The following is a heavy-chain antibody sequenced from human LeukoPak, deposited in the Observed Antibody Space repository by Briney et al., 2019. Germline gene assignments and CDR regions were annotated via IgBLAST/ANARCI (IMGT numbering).Heavy chain of an antibody. CDR2: IYYSGST. J-gene: IGHJ4*02. CDR3: ARVLTSSGSYPLDY. D-gene: IGHD1-26*01. Sequence: SETLSLTCTVSGGSISSGSYYWSWIRQPPGKGLEWIGYIYYSGSTNYNPSLKSRVTISVDTSKNQFSLKLSSVTAADTAVYYCARVLTSSGSYPLDYWGQGTLVTVSS. CDR1: GGSISSGSYY. V-gene: IGHV4-61*01.